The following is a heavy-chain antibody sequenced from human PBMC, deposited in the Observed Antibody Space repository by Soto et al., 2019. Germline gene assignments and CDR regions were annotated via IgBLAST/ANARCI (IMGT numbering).Heavy chain of an antibody. Sequence: SQTLSLTCAISGDSVSSNSAAWNWIRQSPSRGLEWLGRTYYRSKWYNDYAVSVKSRITINPDTSKNQFSLQLNSVTPEDTAVYYCARASVTIFGVVTDYGMDVWGQGTTVTVS. CDR2: TYYRSKWYN. V-gene: IGHV6-1*01. CDR3: ARASVTIFGVVTDYGMDV. CDR1: GDSVSSNSAA. D-gene: IGHD3-3*01. J-gene: IGHJ6*02.